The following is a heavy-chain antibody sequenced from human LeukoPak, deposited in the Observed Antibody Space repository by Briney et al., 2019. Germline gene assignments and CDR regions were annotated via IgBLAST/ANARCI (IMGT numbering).Heavy chain of an antibody. D-gene: IGHD1-26*01. Sequence: PGGSLRLSCAASGFIVSGDFMSWVRQAPGKGLEWVSVIYSDGSTYYADSVKGRFTISRDNSKNTLYLQMNSLRAEDTAVYYCAKTGGATNFGPLDSWGQGTLVFVSS. CDR3: AKTGGATNFGPLDS. CDR2: IYSDGST. CDR1: GFIVSGDF. V-gene: IGHV3-53*01. J-gene: IGHJ4*02.